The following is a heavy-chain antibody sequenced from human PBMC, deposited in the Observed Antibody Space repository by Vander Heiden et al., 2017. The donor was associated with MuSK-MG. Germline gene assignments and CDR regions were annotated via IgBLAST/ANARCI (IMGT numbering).Heavy chain of an antibody. Sequence: QVQLEQWAAGLLKPSETLSLTCAVYGGSFSGYYCTGIRHSPDKGLEWIGEIIHSGDTSYNPSLESRVTISMDPPRNQISLRLRSVTAADTALYYCARTTTVTMSAFDVWGRGTAVTVSS. CDR2: IIHSGDT. D-gene: IGHD4-17*01. V-gene: IGHV4-34*02. CDR1: GGSFSGYY. J-gene: IGHJ3*01. CDR3: ARTTTVTMSAFDV.